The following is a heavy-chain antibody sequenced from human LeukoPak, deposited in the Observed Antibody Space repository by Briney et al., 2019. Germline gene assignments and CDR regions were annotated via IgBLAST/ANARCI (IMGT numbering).Heavy chain of an antibody. CDR1: GGSISSSNW. CDR3: ARAGVGYSSSWYNTAFDY. D-gene: IGHD6-13*01. V-gene: IGHV4-4*02. Sequence: SETLSLTCTVSGGSISSSNWWSWVRQPPGKGLEWIGEIYHSGSTNYNPSLKSRVTISVDKSKNQFSLKLSSVTAADTAVYYCARAGVGYSSSWYNTAFDYWGQGTLVTVSS. J-gene: IGHJ4*02. CDR2: IYHSGST.